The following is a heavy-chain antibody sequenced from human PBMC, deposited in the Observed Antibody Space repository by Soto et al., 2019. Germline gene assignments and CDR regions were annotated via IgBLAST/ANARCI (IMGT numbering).Heavy chain of an antibody. CDR1: GGTFSSYA. Sequence: QVQLVQSGAEVKKPGSSVKVSCKASGGTFSSYAISWVRQAPGQGLEWMGGIIPIFGTANYAQKFQGRVTITADESTSTAYMELSSLRSEDTAVYYCARGVVPAAIRWGIRYHWFDPWGQGTLVTVSS. D-gene: IGHD2-2*02. CDR3: ARGVVPAAIRWGIRYHWFDP. V-gene: IGHV1-69*01. J-gene: IGHJ5*02. CDR2: IIPIFGTA.